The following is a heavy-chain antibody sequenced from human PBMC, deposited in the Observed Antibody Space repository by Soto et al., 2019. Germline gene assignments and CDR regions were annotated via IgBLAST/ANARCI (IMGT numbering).Heavy chain of an antibody. J-gene: IGHJ4*02. CDR1: GFTFSSYG. CDR2: ISYDGSNK. V-gene: IGHV3-30*18. CDR3: ANARHSSSWYGGIY. Sequence: GGSLRLSCAASGFTFSSYGMHWVRQAPGKGLEWVAVISYDGSNKYYADSVKGRFTISRDNSKNTLYLQMNSLRAEDTAVYYCANARHSSSWYGGIYWGQGTLVTVSS. D-gene: IGHD6-13*01.